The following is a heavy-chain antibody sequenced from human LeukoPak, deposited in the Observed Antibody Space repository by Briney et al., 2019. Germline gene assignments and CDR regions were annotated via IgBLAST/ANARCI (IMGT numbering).Heavy chain of an antibody. CDR3: ARGGGLWFGELLKGNWFDP. J-gene: IGHJ5*02. Sequence: VASVKVSCKASGYTFTNYGISWVRQAPGQGLEWMGWISAYNGNTNYAQKLQGRVTMTTDTSTSTAYMELRSLRSDDTAVYYCARGGGLWFGELLKGNWFDPWGQGTLVTVSS. D-gene: IGHD3-10*01. CDR1: GYTFTNYG. V-gene: IGHV1-18*01. CDR2: ISAYNGNT.